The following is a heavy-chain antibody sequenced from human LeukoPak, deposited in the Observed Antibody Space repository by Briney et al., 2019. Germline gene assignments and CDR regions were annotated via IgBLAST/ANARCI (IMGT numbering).Heavy chain of an antibody. Sequence: SVKVSCKASGGTFSSYAISWVRQAPGQGLEWMGGIIPIFGTANYAQKFQGRVTITTDESTSTAYMELSSLRSEDTAVYYCARAQMVTRYYYYYMDVWGRGTTVTVSS. V-gene: IGHV1-69*05. J-gene: IGHJ6*03. CDR1: GGTFSSYA. CDR2: IIPIFGTA. D-gene: IGHD2-8*01. CDR3: ARAQMVTRYYYYYMDV.